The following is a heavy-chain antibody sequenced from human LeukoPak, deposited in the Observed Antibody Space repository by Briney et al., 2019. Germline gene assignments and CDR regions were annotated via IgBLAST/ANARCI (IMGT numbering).Heavy chain of an antibody. CDR3: ARTWPDAFDI. CDR1: AFTFSSYS. CDR2: ISSSSSYI. Sequence: GGSLRLSCVASAFTFSSYSMNWVRQAPGKGLEWVSSISSSSSYIYYADSVKGRFTISRDNAKNSLYLQMNSLRAEDTAVYYCARTWPDAFDIWGQGTMVTVSS. J-gene: IGHJ3*02. D-gene: IGHD5-12*01. V-gene: IGHV3-21*01.